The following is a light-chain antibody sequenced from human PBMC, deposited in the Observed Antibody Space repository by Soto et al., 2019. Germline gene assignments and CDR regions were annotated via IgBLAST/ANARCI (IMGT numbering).Light chain of an antibody. CDR3: VAWDDSLSGGV. CDR1: SSNIGSNY. Sequence: QAVVTQPPSTSETPGQRVTIACSGSSSNIGSNYVYWYQQIPGTAPKILIYTNNQRPSGVPERFSGSKSGTSASLAISGLRSEDEADYYCVAWDDSLSGGVFGGGTKLTVL. CDR2: TNN. J-gene: IGLJ3*02. V-gene: IGLV1-47*01.